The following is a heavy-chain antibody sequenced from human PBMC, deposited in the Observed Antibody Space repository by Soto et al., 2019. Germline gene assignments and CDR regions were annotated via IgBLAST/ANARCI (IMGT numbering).Heavy chain of an antibody. D-gene: IGHD3-16*01. Sequence: APVKVSCKACGYTFTTYGISWVRQAPGQGLEWMGWISGYNGYTNYAQKLQGRVTMTTDTSTSTAYMELRSLRSEDTAVYYCARAGLPDSYVSLYIYTFDYWGQGTVVTVSS. J-gene: IGHJ4*02. CDR1: GYTFTTYG. CDR3: ARAGLPDSYVSLYIYTFDY. CDR2: ISGYNGYT. V-gene: IGHV1-18*01.